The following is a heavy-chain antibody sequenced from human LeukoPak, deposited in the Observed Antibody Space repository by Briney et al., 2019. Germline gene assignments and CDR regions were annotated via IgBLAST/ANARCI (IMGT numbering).Heavy chain of an antibody. J-gene: IGHJ4*02. V-gene: IGHV4-59*01. CDR2: IYNSGST. D-gene: IGHD3-16*02. CDR3: ASDYTLRSYRFDY. Sequence: SETLSLTCSVSVDALRSYSWSWIRQFPGKRLEWIGYIYNSGSTTYNPSLKSRVTISLDMPKNQFSLRFRSVTAADTAVYYCASDYTLRSYRFDYWGQGTLVTVSS. CDR1: VDALRSYS.